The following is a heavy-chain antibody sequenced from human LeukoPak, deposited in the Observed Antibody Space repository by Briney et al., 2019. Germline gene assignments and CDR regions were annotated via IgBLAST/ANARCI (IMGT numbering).Heavy chain of an antibody. D-gene: IGHD6-13*01. Sequence: SGGSLRLSCAASGFTFSSYEMNWVRQAPGKGLEWVSYISSSGSTIYYADSLKGRFTISRDNAKNSLYLQMNSLRAEDTAVYYCARIWDLRFSSSWTGDYWGQGTLVTVSS. J-gene: IGHJ4*02. CDR2: ISSSGSTI. CDR1: GFTFSSYE. V-gene: IGHV3-48*03. CDR3: ARIWDLRFSSSWTGDY.